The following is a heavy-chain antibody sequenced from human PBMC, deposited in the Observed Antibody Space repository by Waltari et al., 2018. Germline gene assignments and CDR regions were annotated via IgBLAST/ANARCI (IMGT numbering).Heavy chain of an antibody. Sequence: QVQLVQSGAEVKKPGASVKVAXQXSGYTFTGYYMHWVRQAPGQGLEWMGWINPNSGGTTYAQKCQGRVTMTRDTPISTAYMELSRLRSDDTAVYYCARDGDPSCPLCWYVDLWGRGTLVXXSS. CDR2: INPNSGGT. V-gene: IGHV1-2*02. CDR3: ARDGDPSCPLCWYVDL. J-gene: IGHJ2*01. CDR1: GYTFTGYY. D-gene: IGHD2-2*01.